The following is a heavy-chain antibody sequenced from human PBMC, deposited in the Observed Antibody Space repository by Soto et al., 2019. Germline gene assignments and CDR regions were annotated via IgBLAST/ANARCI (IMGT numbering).Heavy chain of an antibody. CDR1: GGSISNYY. V-gene: IGHV4-59*01. CDR3: ARARLVGLTTWDYFDY. D-gene: IGHD1-1*01. CDR2: ISDSGST. Sequence: ERLSRTGHVSGGSISNYYWNWIRQPPGKRLEWIGYISDSGSTKYNPSLMSRVTISADMSKNQVSLNVKSVAAADTAIYYCARARLVGLTTWDYFDYWGQGTLVTVYS. J-gene: IGHJ4*02.